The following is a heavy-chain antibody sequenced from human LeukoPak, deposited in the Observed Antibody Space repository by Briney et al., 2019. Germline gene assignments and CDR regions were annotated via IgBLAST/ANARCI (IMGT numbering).Heavy chain of an antibody. J-gene: IGHJ4*02. CDR1: GGTFSSYA. V-gene: IGHV1-69*13. D-gene: IGHD2-2*02. CDR2: IFPIFGTA. CDR3: ASHCSSTSCYKGGGGFLFDY. Sequence: SVKVSCKASGGTFSSYAISWVRQAPGRELEWMGGIFPIFGTANYAQKFQGRVTITADESTSTAYLELSSLRSEDTAVYYCASHCSSTSCYKGGGGFLFDYWGQGTLVTVSS.